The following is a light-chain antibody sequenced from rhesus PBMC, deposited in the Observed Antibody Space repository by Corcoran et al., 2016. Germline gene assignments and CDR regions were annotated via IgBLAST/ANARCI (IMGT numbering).Light chain of an antibody. CDR2: AAA. CDR3: QQRYTYPWT. V-gene: IGKV1-33*01. J-gene: IGKJ1*01. Sequence: DIQMTQTPSSLSASVGDKVTITCRASQDISNGLAWYQQKPGKVPKLLIYAAATSHSGVPSSFRGSGSGTYFTLTISGLQTEDFAVYYCQQRYTYPWTFGQGTKVEIK. CDR1: QDISNG.